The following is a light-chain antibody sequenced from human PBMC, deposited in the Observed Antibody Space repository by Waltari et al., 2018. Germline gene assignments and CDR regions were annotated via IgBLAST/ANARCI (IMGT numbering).Light chain of an antibody. CDR3: SSYAGNDLVI. V-gene: IGLV2-14*01. Sequence: QSALTQPASVSGSPGQSITISCTGPNSDVASYNYVSWYQQHPGKAPKLMIYEVTNRPSGLSNRFSGSKSGNTASLTITELQAEDEADYYCSSYAGNDLVIFGGGTKLTVL. CDR1: NSDVASYNY. CDR2: EVT. J-gene: IGLJ2*01.